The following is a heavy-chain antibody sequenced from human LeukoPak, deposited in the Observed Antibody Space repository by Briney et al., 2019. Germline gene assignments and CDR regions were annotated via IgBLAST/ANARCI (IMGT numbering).Heavy chain of an antibody. J-gene: IGHJ3*02. D-gene: IGHD4-17*01. CDR1: GFTFSSYG. V-gene: IGHV3-33*01. CDR3: ARDSHPDYGDYNGRAFDI. CDR2: IWYDGSNK. Sequence: PGGSLRLSCAASGFTFSSYGMHWVRQAPGKGLEWVAVIWYDGSNKYYADSVKGRFTISRDNSKNTLYLQMNSLRAEDTAVYYCARDSHPDYGDYNGRAFDIWGQGTMVTVSS.